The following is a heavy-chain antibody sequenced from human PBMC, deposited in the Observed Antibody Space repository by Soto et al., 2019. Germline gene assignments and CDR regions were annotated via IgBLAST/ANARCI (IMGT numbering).Heavy chain of an antibody. J-gene: IGHJ6*02. D-gene: IGHD5-12*01. CDR2: INVGNGNT. CDR1: GYTFYSHS. V-gene: IGHV1-3*01. Sequence: ASVKVSCKASGYTFYSHSISWVRQAPGQRLEWMGWINVGNGNTKYSQMFQGRATITRDTSASTAYMELSSLRSEDTAVYYCATSYSGYDYHYYYGMDVWGQGSTGTVSS. CDR3: ATSYSGYDYHYYYGMDV.